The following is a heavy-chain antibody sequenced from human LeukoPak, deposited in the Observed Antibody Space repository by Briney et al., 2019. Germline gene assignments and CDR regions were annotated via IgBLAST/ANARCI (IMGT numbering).Heavy chain of an antibody. Sequence: SVKVSCKASGGTFSSYAISWVRQAPGQGLEWMGGIIPIFGTANYAQKFQGRVTITTDESTSTAYMELSSLRPEDTAVYYCARSSLGYCSSTSCSHENWFDPWGQGTLVTVSS. J-gene: IGHJ5*02. CDR2: IIPIFGTA. CDR3: ARSSLGYCSSTSCSHENWFDP. CDR1: GGTFSSYA. V-gene: IGHV1-69*05. D-gene: IGHD2-2*01.